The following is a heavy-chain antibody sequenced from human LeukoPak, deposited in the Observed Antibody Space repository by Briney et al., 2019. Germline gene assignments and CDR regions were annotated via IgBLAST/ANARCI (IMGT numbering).Heavy chain of an antibody. CDR1: GRSISSYY. CDR3: ASGGYCSSTSCYKYAFDI. Sequence: SETLSLTCTVSGRSISSYYWSWLRQPPGKGREWIGYIYYSGSTNYNPSLKRRVTIPVDTSKDQFALALSYVTAGDTAVYYCASGGYCSSTSCYKYAFDIWGQGTMVTVSS. J-gene: IGHJ3*02. CDR2: IYYSGST. D-gene: IGHD2-2*02. V-gene: IGHV4-59*01.